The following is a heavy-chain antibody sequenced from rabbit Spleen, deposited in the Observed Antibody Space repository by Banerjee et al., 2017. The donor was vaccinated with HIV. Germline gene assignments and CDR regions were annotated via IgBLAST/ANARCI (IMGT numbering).Heavy chain of an antibody. Sequence: QSLEESGGGLVQPEGSLTLTCKASGFSFSSNDYMCWVRQAPGKGLEWIGYIDPVFGITYYANWVNGRFSISRENAQNTVFLQMTSLTAADTATYFCARDGAGGSYFALWGQGTLVTVS. D-gene: IGHD8-1*01. J-gene: IGHJ3*01. CDR1: GFSFSSNDY. CDR2: IDPVFGIT. V-gene: IGHV1S40*01. CDR3: ARDGAGGSYFAL.